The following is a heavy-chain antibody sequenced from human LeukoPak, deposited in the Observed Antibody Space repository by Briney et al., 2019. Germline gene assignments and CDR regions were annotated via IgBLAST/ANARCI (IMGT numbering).Heavy chain of an antibody. Sequence: PGGSLRLSCAASGFTFSSYWMHWVRQAPGKGLVWLSRINSDGSSTSYADSVKGRFTISRDNAKNTLYLQMKSLRAEDTAVHYCARGVGGDSRFDPWGQGTLVTVSS. D-gene: IGHD1-26*01. V-gene: IGHV3-74*01. CDR2: INSDGSST. CDR3: ARGVGGDSRFDP. CDR1: GFTFSSYW. J-gene: IGHJ5*02.